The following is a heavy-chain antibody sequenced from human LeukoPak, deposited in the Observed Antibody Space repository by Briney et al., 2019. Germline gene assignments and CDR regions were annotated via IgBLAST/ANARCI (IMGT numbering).Heavy chain of an antibody. Sequence: GESLKISCKGSGHSFTTYWIGWVRQMPGKGLEWMGIIYPGDSDTRYSPSFQGQVTISADKSINTASLQWSSLKASDTAIYYCAKTGIVGATMNYFDYWGQGTLVTVSS. CDR1: GHSFTTYW. J-gene: IGHJ4*02. CDR2: IYPGDSDT. D-gene: IGHD1-26*01. CDR3: AKTGIVGATMNYFDY. V-gene: IGHV5-51*01.